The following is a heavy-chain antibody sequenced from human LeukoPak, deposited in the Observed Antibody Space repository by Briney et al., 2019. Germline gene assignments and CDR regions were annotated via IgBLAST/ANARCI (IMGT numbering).Heavy chain of an antibody. D-gene: IGHD2-21*02. CDR1: GYTLTELS. J-gene: IGHJ4*02. CDR2: IDPEHGEI. V-gene: IGHV1-24*01. Sequence: ASVKVSCKVSGYTLTELSMHWVRQAPGKGLEWMGVIDPEHGEIIYAQKFQGRVTMTEDTSTDTAYMELSSLRSEDTAVYYCATDLAYCGGDCYNYWGQGTLVTVSS. CDR3: ATDLAYCGGDCYNY.